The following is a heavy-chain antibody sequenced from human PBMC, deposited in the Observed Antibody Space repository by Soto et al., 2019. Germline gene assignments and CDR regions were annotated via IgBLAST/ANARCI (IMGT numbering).Heavy chain of an antibody. V-gene: IGHV3-23*01. CDR3: AKSFCSSSSCFFLWVDP. CDR2: ISGTGVPT. D-gene: IGHD2-2*01. J-gene: IGHJ5*02. CDR1: GFDFSSYA. Sequence: EVQLLESGGGLVHPGGSLRLSCAASGFDFSSYAMSWVRQAPGKGLECISLISGTGVPTLYAESVKGRFSCSRDNAKGPLFLQMNNLGVDDTAMYYCAKSFCSSSSCFFLWVDPWGPGTLVTVSS.